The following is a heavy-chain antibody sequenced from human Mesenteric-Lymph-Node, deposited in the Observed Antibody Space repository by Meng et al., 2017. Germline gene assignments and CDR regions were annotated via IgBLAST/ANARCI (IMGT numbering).Heavy chain of an antibody. V-gene: IGHV1-2*02. D-gene: IGHD1-7*01. CDR2: INPNSGGT. J-gene: IGHJ4*02. CDR1: GYSFSGYY. Sequence: QVQLGQAGGEVKKPGASVKVSCKASGYSFSGYYLHWVRQAPGQGLEWMGWINPNSGGTDYAQKFQGRVTVTRDTSISTAYMELSRLRSDDTAVYYCARAVGTTIPYWGQGTLVTVSS. CDR3: ARAVGTTIPY.